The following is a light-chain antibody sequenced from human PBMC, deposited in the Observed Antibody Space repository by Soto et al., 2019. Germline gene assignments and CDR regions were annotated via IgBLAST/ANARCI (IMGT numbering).Light chain of an antibody. CDR2: DAS. CDR1: QSISGY. Sequence: DILMAQAPSSLTASVGERVTIYCRAIQSISGYLSWYQQKPGTAPTLLVYDASSSQSGVPSRFSGSGSGTDFTRTISSLQPEEFATYYCQQSYSTLPGITLGQGTRLEIK. J-gene: IGKJ5*01. V-gene: IGKV1-39*01. CDR3: QQSYSTLPGIT.